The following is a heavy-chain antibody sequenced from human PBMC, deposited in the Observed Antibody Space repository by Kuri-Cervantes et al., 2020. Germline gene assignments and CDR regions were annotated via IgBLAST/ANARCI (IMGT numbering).Heavy chain of an antibody. CDR3: AGPGVDYGDYGGAFDI. CDR1: GYTFTGYY. Sequence: ASAKVSCKASGYTFTGYYMHWVRQAPGQGLEWMGWINPNSGGTNYAQKFQSWVTMTRDTSISTAYMELSRLRSDDTAVYYCAGPGVDYGDYGGAFDIWGQGTMVTVSS. V-gene: IGHV1-2*04. D-gene: IGHD4-17*01. J-gene: IGHJ3*02. CDR2: INPNSGGT.